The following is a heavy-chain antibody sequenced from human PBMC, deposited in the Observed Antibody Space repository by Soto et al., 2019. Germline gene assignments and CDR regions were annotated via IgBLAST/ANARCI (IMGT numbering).Heavy chain of an antibody. Sequence: QVKLQESGPGLVKPSGTLPLTCAVSNGSVTGDSWWSWVRQPPGKELEWIGEIFRSGTTNYNPSLKSRVTISIDESKNQFSLKLTSVTAADTAVYYCVSGGVYSWRTWGQGTLVSVSS. D-gene: IGHD2-15*01. CDR3: VSGGVYSWRT. CDR1: NGSVTGDSW. V-gene: IGHV4-4*02. J-gene: IGHJ5*02. CDR2: IFRSGTT.